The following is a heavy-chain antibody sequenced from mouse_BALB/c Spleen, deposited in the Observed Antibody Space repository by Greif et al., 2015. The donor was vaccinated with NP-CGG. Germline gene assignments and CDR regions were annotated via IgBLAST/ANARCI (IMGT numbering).Heavy chain of an antibody. CDR3: ASYYSYSFAY. CDR1: GFSLTSYG. D-gene: IGHD1-2*01. Sequence: QVQLKQSGPGLVQPSQSLSITCTVSGFSLTSYGVHWVRQSPGKGLEWLGVIWSGGSTDYNAAFISRLSISKDNSKSQVFFKMNSLQANDTAIYYCASYYSYSFAYWGQGTLVTVSA. CDR2: IWSGGST. J-gene: IGHJ3*01. V-gene: IGHV2-2*02.